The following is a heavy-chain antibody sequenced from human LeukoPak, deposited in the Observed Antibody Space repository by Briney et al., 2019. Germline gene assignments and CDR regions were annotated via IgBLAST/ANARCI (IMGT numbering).Heavy chain of an antibody. D-gene: IGHD3-9*01. V-gene: IGHV3-21*01. CDR2: ISSSSSYI. CDR1: GFTFSSYS. J-gene: IGHJ4*02. Sequence: GGSLRLSCAASGFTFSSYSMNWVRQAPGKGLEWVSSISSSSSYIYYADSVKGRFTISRDNAKNSLYLQMNSLRAEDTAVYYCARDSNYDILTGSPELDYWGQGTLVTVSS. CDR3: ARDSNYDILTGSPELDY.